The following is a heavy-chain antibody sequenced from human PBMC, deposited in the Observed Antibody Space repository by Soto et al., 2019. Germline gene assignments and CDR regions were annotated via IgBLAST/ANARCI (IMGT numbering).Heavy chain of an antibody. Sequence: ASVKVSCKASGYTFTSYGISWVRQAPGQGLEWMGWISAYNGNTNYAQKLQGRVTMTTDTSTSTAYMELRSLRSDDTAMYYCARHFPVDSSGNWFDPWGQGTLVTVSS. CDR1: GYTFTSYG. J-gene: IGHJ5*02. D-gene: IGHD6-19*01. CDR2: ISAYNGNT. CDR3: ARHFPVDSSGNWFDP. V-gene: IGHV1-18*01.